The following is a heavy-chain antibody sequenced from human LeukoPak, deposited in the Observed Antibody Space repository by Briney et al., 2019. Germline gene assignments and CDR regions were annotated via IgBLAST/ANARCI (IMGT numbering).Heavy chain of an antibody. J-gene: IGHJ6*03. CDR2: MNPNSGNT. CDR1: GYTFTSYD. Sequence: ASVKVSCKASGYTFTSYDINWVRQATGQGLEWMGWMNPNSGNTGYAQKFQGRVTITRNTSISTAYMELSSLGPDDTAVYYCARDPYSGNYGNDYYYYMDVWGKGTTVTISS. D-gene: IGHD1-26*01. V-gene: IGHV1-8*03. CDR3: ARDPYSGNYGNDYYYYMDV.